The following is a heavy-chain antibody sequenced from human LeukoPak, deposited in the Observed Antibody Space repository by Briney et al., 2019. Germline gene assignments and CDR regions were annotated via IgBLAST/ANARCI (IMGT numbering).Heavy chain of an antibody. CDR3: ARGYLGARGVIPGGY. CDR1: GYTFTGYY. V-gene: IGHV1-2*02. J-gene: IGHJ4*02. Sequence: GASVTVSCTASGYTFTGYYMHWVRQAPGQGLEWMGWINPNSGGTNYAQKFQGRVTMTRDTSISTAYMELSRLRSDDTAVYYCARGYLGARGVIPGGYWGQGTLVTVSS. D-gene: IGHD3-10*01. CDR2: INPNSGGT.